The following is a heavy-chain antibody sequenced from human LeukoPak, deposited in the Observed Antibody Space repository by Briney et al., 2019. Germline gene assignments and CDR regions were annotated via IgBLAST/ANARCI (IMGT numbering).Heavy chain of an antibody. Sequence: GGSLRLSCAVSGLSISNYWMTWVRQAPGKGLEWVANIKQDGSEKNYVDSAKGRFTISRDNAKNSVFLQMNSLRVEDTAVYYCAKVDVWGQGTTVTVSS. CDR1: GLSISNYW. CDR3: AKVDV. V-gene: IGHV3-7*01. CDR2: IKQDGSEK. J-gene: IGHJ6*02.